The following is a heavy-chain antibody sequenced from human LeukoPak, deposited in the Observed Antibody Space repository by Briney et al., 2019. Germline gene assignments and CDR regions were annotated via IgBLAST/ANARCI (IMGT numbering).Heavy chain of an antibody. CDR2: IIPIFGIA. V-gene: IGHV1-69*10. CDR1: GDTFSRYA. J-gene: IGHJ1*01. Sequence: SVKVSCKASGDTFSRYAISWVRQAPGQGLEWMGRIIPIFGIANYAQKFQGRVTITTDKSTSTAYMELSSLRSEDTAVYYCARPMYYYDSSGYYAEYFQHWGQGILVTVSS. CDR3: ARPMYYYDSSGYYAEYFQH. D-gene: IGHD3-22*01.